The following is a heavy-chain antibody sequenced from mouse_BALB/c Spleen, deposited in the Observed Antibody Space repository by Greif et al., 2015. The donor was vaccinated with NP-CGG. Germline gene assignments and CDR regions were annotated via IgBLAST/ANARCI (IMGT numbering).Heavy chain of an antibody. Sequence: QVHVKQSGPGLVQPSHSLSITCTVSGFSLTSYGVHWVRQSPGKGLEWLGVIWSGGSTDYNAAFISRLSISKDNSKSQVFFKMNSLQANDTAIYYCARPPYYGNYWYFDVWGAGTTVTVSS. D-gene: IGHD2-10*01. V-gene: IGHV2-2*02. CDR1: GFSLTSYG. J-gene: IGHJ1*01. CDR2: IWSGGST. CDR3: ARPPYYGNYWYFDV.